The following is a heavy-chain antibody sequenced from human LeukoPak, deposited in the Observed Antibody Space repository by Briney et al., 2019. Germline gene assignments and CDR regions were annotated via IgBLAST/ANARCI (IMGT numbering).Heavy chain of an antibody. D-gene: IGHD6-13*01. J-gene: IGHJ4*02. CDR1: GFTFSCCG. Sequence: PGGSLRLSCAASGFTFSCCGMHWVRQAPGRGLEWVAVIWYDGGNKYYADSVKGRFTISRDNSKGTLLLEMNSLRAEDTGVYYCARWGIPAAGGIDYWGQGTLVTVSS. V-gene: IGHV3-33*01. CDR2: IWYDGGNK. CDR3: ARWGIPAAGGIDY.